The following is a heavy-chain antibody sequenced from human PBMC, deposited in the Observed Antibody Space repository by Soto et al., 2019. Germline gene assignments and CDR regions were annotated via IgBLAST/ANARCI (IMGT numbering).Heavy chain of an antibody. J-gene: IGHJ4*01. D-gene: IGHD4-17*01. V-gene: IGHV1-18*04. Sequence: AYVNVSCKASGYTFTSYGLRWVRPAPGQGLEWMGWISAYNGNTNYAQKLQGRVTMTTDTSTSTAYMELRSLRSDDTAVYYCARDLGYGDYVDYWGHGTLVTVSS. CDR3: ARDLGYGDYVDY. CDR2: ISAYNGNT. CDR1: GYTFTSYG.